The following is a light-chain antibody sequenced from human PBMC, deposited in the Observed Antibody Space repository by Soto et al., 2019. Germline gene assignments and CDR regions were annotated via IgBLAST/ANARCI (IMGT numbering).Light chain of an antibody. CDR3: QHASSFTLT. CDR2: VAS. J-gene: IGKJ4*01. Sequence: DIQMTQSPSSVSASVGDIFTITCRASQGIRNWLAWYQQKPGKAPKLLIYVASSLQSGVPSRLRGSGYGTDFTLTISSLKPEDFATYYCQHASSFTLTFGGGTKVDIK. CDR1: QGIRNW. V-gene: IGKV1D-12*01.